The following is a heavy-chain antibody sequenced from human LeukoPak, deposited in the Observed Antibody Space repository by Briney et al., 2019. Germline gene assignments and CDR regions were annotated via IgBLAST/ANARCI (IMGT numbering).Heavy chain of an antibody. Sequence: GGSLRLSCAGSGFTFSRHSMNWVRQAPGKGLEWVSSISTSSSYIYYADSVKGRFTISRDNAKKSLHLQMNSLRAEDTAVYYCARDYHDSSSGASDIWGPGTMVTVSS. CDR1: GFTFSRHS. CDR3: ARDYHDSSSGASDI. D-gene: IGHD3-22*01. CDR2: ISTSSSYI. J-gene: IGHJ3*02. V-gene: IGHV3-21*04.